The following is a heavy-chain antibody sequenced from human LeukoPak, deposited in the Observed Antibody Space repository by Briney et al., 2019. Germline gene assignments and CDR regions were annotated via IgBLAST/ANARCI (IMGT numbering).Heavy chain of an antibody. CDR1: GGTLSSYA. CDR2: IIPIFRTA. Sequence: ASVKVSCKASGGTLSSYAISWVRQAPGQGLEWMGGIIPIFRTANYAQKCQGRVTISADKSTSTAYMELSSLRSEDTAVYYCARLYSSSWYGFGYYFDYWGQGTLVTVSS. J-gene: IGHJ4*02. D-gene: IGHD6-13*01. CDR3: ARLYSSSWYGFGYYFDY. V-gene: IGHV1-69*06.